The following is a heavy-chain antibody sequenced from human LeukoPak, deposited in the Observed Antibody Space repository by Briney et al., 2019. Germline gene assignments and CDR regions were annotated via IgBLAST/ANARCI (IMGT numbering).Heavy chain of an antibody. V-gene: IGHV5-51*01. CDR2: IYPGDSDS. CDR1: GYTFTSYW. CDR3: ARRLGGADVFDI. J-gene: IGHJ3*02. D-gene: IGHD3-16*01. Sequence: GESLKISCKGSGYTFTSYWIGWVRQMPGKGLEWMGIIYPGDSDSKYSRSFQGQVTTSADKSINTAYLQWSSLKASDSAMYYCARRLGGADVFDIWGQGTMVTVSS.